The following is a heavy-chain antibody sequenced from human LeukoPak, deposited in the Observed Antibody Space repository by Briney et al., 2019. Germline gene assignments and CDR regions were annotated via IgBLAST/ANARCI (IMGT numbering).Heavy chain of an antibody. D-gene: IGHD3-9*01. CDR1: GFPFSSYW. CDR2: IKQDGSEK. CDR3: ASEAGFDWN. V-gene: IGHV3-7*01. Sequence: PGRSLRLSCAASGFPFSSYWMSWVRQAPGKGLEWVANIKQDGSEKYYVASVKGRFTISRDNAKNSLYLQMNSLRAEDTAVYYCASEAGFDWNWGQGTLVTVSS. J-gene: IGHJ4*02.